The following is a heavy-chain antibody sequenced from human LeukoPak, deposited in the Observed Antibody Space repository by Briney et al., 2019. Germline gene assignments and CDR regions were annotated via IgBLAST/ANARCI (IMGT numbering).Heavy chain of an antibody. J-gene: IGHJ4*02. CDR1: GFTFSDYY. CDR3: ARSTLYSSSWPDYFDY. Sequence: GGSLRLSCAASGFTFSDYYMSRIRQAPGKGLEWVSYISSSGSTIYYADSVKGRFTISRDNAKNSLYLQMNSLRAEDTAVYYCARSTLYSSSWPDYFDYWGQGTLVTVSS. V-gene: IGHV3-11*01. D-gene: IGHD6-13*01. CDR2: ISSSGSTI.